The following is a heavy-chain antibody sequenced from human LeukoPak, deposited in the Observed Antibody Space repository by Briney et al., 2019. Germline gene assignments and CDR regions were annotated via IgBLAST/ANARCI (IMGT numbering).Heavy chain of an antibody. CDR1: GYTFTGYY. J-gene: IGHJ4*02. D-gene: IGHD6-19*01. V-gene: IGHV1-2*04. Sequence: ASVKVSCKASGYTFTGYYMHWVRQAPGQGLEWMGWINPNSGGTNYAQKFQGWVTMTRDTSISTAYMELSRLRSDDTAVYYCARDRIGSGSPDFDYWGQGTLVTVSS. CDR2: INPNSGGT. CDR3: ARDRIGSGSPDFDY.